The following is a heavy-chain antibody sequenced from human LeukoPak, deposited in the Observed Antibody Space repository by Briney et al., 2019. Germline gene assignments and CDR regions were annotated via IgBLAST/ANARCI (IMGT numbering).Heavy chain of an antibody. D-gene: IGHD6-13*01. CDR3: ARARYSSWYFYNYYYGMDV. V-gene: IGHV3-7*01. Sequence: PGGSLRLSCAASGFTFSSYWMSWVRQAPGKGLEWVANIKQDGSEKYYVDSVKGRFTISRDNAKNSLYLQMNSLRAEDTAVYYCARARYSSWYFYNYYYGMDVWGQGTTVTVSS. CDR1: GFTFSSYW. CDR2: IKQDGSEK. J-gene: IGHJ6*02.